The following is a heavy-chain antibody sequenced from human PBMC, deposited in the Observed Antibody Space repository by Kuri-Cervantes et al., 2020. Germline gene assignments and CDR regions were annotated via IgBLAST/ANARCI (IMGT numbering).Heavy chain of an antibody. CDR1: GGTFSSYA. Sequence: SVKVSCKASGGTFSSYAISWVRQAPGQGLEWMGGIIPIFGTANYAQKFQGRVTITTDESTSTAYMELSSLRSEDTAVYYCAGLEGGGKTYSGSYYFDYWGQGTLVTVSS. V-gene: IGHV1-69*05. CDR3: AGLEGGGKTYSGSYYFDY. D-gene: IGHD1-26*01. J-gene: IGHJ4*02. CDR2: IIPIFGTA.